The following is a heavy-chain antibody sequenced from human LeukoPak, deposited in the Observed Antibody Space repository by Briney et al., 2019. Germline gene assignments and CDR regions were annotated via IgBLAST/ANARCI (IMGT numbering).Heavy chain of an antibody. Sequence: SETLSLTCTVSGGSISSYYWSWIRQPPGKGLEWIGSFSYTRSTNYNPSLKRRVAISIDRSKNQFSLRLTSLSRADTAVYYCGRGGQQPGWGQGTLVTV. CDR1: GGSISSYY. CDR3: GRGGQQPG. J-gene: IGHJ4*02. V-gene: IGHV4-59*01. CDR2: FSYTRST. D-gene: IGHD6-13*01.